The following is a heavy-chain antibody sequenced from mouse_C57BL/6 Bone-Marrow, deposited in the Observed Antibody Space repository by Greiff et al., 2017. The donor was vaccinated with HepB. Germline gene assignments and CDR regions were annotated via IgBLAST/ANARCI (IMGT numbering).Heavy chain of an antibody. CDR1: GYTFTSYG. J-gene: IGHJ2*01. Sequence: QVQLQQSGAELARPGASVKLSCKASGYTFTSYGISWVKQRTGQGLEWIGEIYPRSGNTSYNEKFKGKATLTADKSSSTAYMELRSLTSEDSAVYFCAREGDDYWGQGTTLTVSS. D-gene: IGHD3-3*01. CDR2: IYPRSGNT. CDR3: AREGDDY. V-gene: IGHV1-81*01.